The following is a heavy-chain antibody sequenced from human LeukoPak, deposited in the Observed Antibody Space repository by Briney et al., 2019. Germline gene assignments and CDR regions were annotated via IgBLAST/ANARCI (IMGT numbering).Heavy chain of an antibody. D-gene: IGHD6-19*01. CDR3: ARAEHSSGWYSYYYYYMDV. Sequence: PSETLSLTCTVSGYSISSGYYWGWIRQPPGKGLEWIGSIYHSGSTYYNPSLKSRVTISLDTSKNQFSLKLSSVTAADTAVYYCARAEHSSGWYSYYYYYMDVWGKGTTVTVSS. CDR1: GYSISSGYY. J-gene: IGHJ6*03. V-gene: IGHV4-38-2*02. CDR2: IYHSGST.